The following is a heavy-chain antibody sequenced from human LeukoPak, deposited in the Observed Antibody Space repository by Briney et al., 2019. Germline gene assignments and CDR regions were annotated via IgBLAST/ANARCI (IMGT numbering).Heavy chain of an antibody. D-gene: IGHD4-17*01. J-gene: IGHJ4*02. CDR3: AREISDYASAY. Sequence: ASVKVSCKASGYXFTGYYIHWVRQAPGQGLEWMGWINPNSGGTNYAQKFQGRVTMTSDTSITTAYMDLSRLTSDDTAVYYCAREISDYASAYWGQGTLVTVS. V-gene: IGHV1-2*02. CDR2: INPNSGGT. CDR1: GYXFTGYY.